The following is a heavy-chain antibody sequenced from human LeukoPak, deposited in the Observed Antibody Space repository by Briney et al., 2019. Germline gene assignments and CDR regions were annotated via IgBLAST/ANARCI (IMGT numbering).Heavy chain of an antibody. CDR3: ARTHFDSLGWFDP. Sequence: ASETLSLTCTVSGYSISSGYYWGWIRQPPGKGLEWIGSIYHSGSTYYNPSLKSRVTISVDTSKNQFSLKLSSVTAADTALYFCARTHFDSLGWFDPWGQGIQVIVSS. J-gene: IGHJ5*02. D-gene: IGHD3-9*01. V-gene: IGHV4-38-2*02. CDR2: IYHSGST. CDR1: GYSISSGYY.